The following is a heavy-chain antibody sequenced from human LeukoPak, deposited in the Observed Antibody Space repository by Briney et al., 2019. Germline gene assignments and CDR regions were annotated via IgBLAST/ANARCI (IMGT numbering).Heavy chain of an antibody. CDR1: GFTFSSYS. J-gene: IGHJ4*02. D-gene: IGHD3-10*01. Sequence: GGSLRLSCAASGFTFSSYSMNWVRQAPGKGLEWISYVSYSSTTIYYADSVKGRFTISRDNAKNSLYLQMNSLRDEDTAVYYCARDAHIVRGVNPLDYWGQGTLVTVSS. CDR2: VSYSSTTI. CDR3: ARDAHIVRGVNPLDY. V-gene: IGHV3-48*02.